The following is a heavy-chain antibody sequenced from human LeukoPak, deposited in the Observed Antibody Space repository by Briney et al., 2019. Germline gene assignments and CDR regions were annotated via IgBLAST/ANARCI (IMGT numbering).Heavy chain of an antibody. J-gene: IGHJ4*02. V-gene: IGHV4-39*07. CDR1: GGSISSSSYY. CDR3: ARDGERYIDY. D-gene: IGHD1-1*01. Sequence: SETLSLTCTVSGGSISSSSYYWGWIRQPPGKGLEWIGSIYYSGSTYYNPSLKSRVTISVDTSKNQFSLKLSSVTAADTAVYYCARDGERYIDYWGQGTLVTVSS. CDR2: IYYSGST.